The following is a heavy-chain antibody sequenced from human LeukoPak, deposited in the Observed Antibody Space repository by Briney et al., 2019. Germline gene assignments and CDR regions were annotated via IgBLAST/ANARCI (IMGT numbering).Heavy chain of an antibody. V-gene: IGHV3-73*01. J-gene: IGHJ4*02. CDR1: GFTFSGSA. CDR2: IRSKANSYAT. CDR3: AKAPVTTCSGAYCYPFDY. D-gene: IGHD2-15*01. Sequence: PGGSLRLSCAASGFTFSGSAMHWVRQASGKGLEWVGRIRSKANSYATAYAASVKGRSTISRDDSKNTAYLQMNSLKTEDTAVYYCAKAPVTTCSGAYCYPFDYWSQGTLVTVSS.